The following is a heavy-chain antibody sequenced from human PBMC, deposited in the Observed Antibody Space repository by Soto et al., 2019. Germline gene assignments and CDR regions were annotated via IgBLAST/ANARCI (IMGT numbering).Heavy chain of an antibody. CDR1: GGSISSGGYS. J-gene: IGHJ3*02. V-gene: IGHV4-30-2*01. Sequence: SETLSLTCAVPGGSISSGGYSWSWIRQPPGKGLEWIGYIYHSGSTYYNPSLKSRVTISVDRSKNQFSLKLSSVTAADTAVYYCAREALDYGDFDAFDIWGQGTMVTVSS. CDR3: AREALDYGDFDAFDI. D-gene: IGHD4-17*01. CDR2: IYHSGST.